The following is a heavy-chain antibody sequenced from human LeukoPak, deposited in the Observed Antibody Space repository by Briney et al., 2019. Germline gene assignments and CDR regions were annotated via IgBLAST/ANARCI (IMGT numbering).Heavy chain of an antibody. CDR1: SGSISGSY. CDR3: ARHGDYVQTDVQDQYYFDS. D-gene: IGHD4-17*01. V-gene: IGHV4-59*08. CDR2: ISYRGST. J-gene: IGHJ4*02. Sequence: SETLSLTCTVSSGSISGSYWSWIRQPPGKGLEWVGYISYRGSTNYNPSLKSRVTISLDTSKNQFSLRLSSVTAADTAVYYCARHGDYVQTDVQDQYYFDSWGQGTLVTVSS.